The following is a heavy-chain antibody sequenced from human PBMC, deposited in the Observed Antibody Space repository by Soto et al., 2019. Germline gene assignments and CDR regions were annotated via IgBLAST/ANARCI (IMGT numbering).Heavy chain of an antibody. Sequence: QVQLVQSGAELKKPGASVKVSCKASGYTFSNYDMNWVRQATGQGPEWIGWVNPNNGDTGYAQKFQGRVTLTTDISTTTAYMERTSLRSEDTAIYYWAKVSRKGSAIDFDYWGQGTRINVSS. CDR1: GYTFSNYD. J-gene: IGHJ4*02. V-gene: IGHV1-8*01. D-gene: IGHD3-10*01. CDR3: AKVSRKGSAIDFDY. CDR2: VNPNNGDT.